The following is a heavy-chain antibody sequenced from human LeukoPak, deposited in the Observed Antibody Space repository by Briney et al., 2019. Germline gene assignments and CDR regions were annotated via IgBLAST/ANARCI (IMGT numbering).Heavy chain of an antibody. CDR2: MDPSGGST. D-gene: IGHD3-9*01. CDR3: ARGSRPVYNLLTGKRYFDY. Sequence: ASVKVCCSASGYTFTTYFVHWVRQAPGQGVEWRGIMDPSGGSTTYAPKLRGRLTMTRVMSTSTVYMELSSLRSEDTAVYYCARGSRPVYNLLTGKRYFDYWGQGTLVTVSS. V-gene: IGHV1-46*04. J-gene: IGHJ4*02. CDR1: GYTFTTYF.